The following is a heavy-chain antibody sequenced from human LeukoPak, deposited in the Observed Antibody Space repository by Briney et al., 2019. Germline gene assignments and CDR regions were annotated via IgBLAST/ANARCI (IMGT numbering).Heavy chain of an antibody. CDR3: AGGSSGPNWFDP. Sequence: SETLSLTCTVSGGSISSYYWSWIRQPPGKGLEWIGYIYYSGSTNYHPSLKGRVTISVDTSKNQFSLKLSSVTAADTAVYYCAGGSSGPNWFDPWGQGTLVTVSS. J-gene: IGHJ5*02. D-gene: IGHD3-16*01. CDR2: IYYSGST. CDR1: GGSISSYY. V-gene: IGHV4-59*08.